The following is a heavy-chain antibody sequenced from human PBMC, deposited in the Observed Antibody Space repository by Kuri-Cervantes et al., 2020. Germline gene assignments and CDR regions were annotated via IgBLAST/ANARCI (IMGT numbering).Heavy chain of an antibody. CDR2: MHYSGST. CDR3: ARQSMPYGDLLDFDF. Sequence: SETLSLTCTVSGGSISSSNYFWGWIRQPPGKGLEWIGSMHYSGSTYYKPSLQSRVTISVHTSKIQFSLKLTSVTAADTAVYYCARQSMPYGDLLDFDFWGQGTLVTVSS. V-gene: IGHV4-39*01. J-gene: IGHJ4*02. CDR1: GGSISSSNYF. D-gene: IGHD4-17*01.